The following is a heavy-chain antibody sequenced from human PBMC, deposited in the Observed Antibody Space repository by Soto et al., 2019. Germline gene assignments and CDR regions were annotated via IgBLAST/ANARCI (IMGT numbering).Heavy chain of an antibody. D-gene: IGHD4-17*01. Sequence: QITLKEAGPTLVKPTQTLTLTCTFSGFSLTTSGVGVGWIRQPPGKALEWLALIYWDDDKRYSPSLQSRLTIPKDTSKNQVVLTLTHMDPADTATYFCAHRTTTGTWLFDPWGKGTLVTFSS. CDR1: GFSLTTSGVG. CDR3: AHRTTTGTWLFDP. CDR2: IYWDDDK. J-gene: IGHJ5*02. V-gene: IGHV2-5*02.